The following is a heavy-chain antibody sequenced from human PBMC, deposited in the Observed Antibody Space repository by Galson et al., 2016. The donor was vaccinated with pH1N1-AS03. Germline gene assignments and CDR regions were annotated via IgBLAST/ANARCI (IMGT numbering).Heavy chain of an antibody. CDR2: ISPTATTI. CDR3: ARPNGYYAINAFDI. D-gene: IGHD4-17*01. J-gene: IGHJ3*02. V-gene: IGHV3-11*01. CDR1: GFTFIDYY. Sequence: SLRLSCAASGFTFIDYYMNWIRQAPGKGLEWVSYISPTATTINYADSVKGRFTISRDNAKNSLYLQMSTLRSDDTAVYYCARPNGYYAINAFDIWGQRTMVTVSS.